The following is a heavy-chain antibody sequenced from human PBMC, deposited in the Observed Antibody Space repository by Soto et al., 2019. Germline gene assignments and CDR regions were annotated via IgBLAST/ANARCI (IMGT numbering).Heavy chain of an antibody. Sequence: ASVKVSCKASGGTFSSYAISWVRQAPGQGLEWMGGVIPIFGTANYAQKFQGRGTITADESTSTAYMELSSLRSEDTAVYYCARDLRGYCSGGSCASWGDGMDVWGQGTTVTVSS. J-gene: IGHJ6*02. CDR1: GGTFSSYA. D-gene: IGHD2-15*01. CDR3: ARDLRGYCSGGSCASWGDGMDV. V-gene: IGHV1-69*13. CDR2: VIPIFGTA.